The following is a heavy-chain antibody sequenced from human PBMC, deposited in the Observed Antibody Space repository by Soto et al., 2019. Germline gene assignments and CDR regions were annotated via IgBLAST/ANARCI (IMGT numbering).Heavy chain of an antibody. J-gene: IGHJ4*02. CDR1: GFSFSNGW. CDR2: IKSKIHGGTT. V-gene: IGHV3-15*01. D-gene: IGHD1-26*01. CDR3: SADEWE. Sequence: EVQLVESGGGLVKPGGSLRLSCAASGFSFSNGWMSWVRQAPGKGLEWVGRIKSKIHGGTTDYAAHVKGRFTISRDHSTNTLYLQTHRMLTEDTAAYYCSADEWEWGQGTLVTVSS.